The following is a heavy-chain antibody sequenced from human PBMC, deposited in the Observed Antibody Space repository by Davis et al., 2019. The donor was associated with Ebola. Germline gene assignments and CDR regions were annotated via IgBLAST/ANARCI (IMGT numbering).Heavy chain of an antibody. CDR3: ARVWSTGDPDY. Sequence: PGGSLRLSCAASGFTFSSYGMHWVRQAPGKGLEWVAVIWYDGSNKYYADSVKGRFTISRDNSKNTLYLQMNSLRAEDTGVYYCARVWSTGDPDYWGQGTLVTVSS. CDR2: IWYDGSNK. CDR1: GFTFSSYG. V-gene: IGHV3-33*01. D-gene: IGHD7-27*01. J-gene: IGHJ4*02.